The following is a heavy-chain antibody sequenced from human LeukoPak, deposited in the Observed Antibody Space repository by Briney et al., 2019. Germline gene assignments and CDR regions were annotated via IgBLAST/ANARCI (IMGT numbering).Heavy chain of an antibody. V-gene: IGHV1-2*02. CDR1: GYIFTGYY. Sequence: ASVTVSCKASGYIFTGYYMHWVRQAPGQGLEWMGWINPNSGGTKYAQKFQGRVTMTRDTSISTAYMELSRLRSDDTAGYYCARDTKNVPAAIYILDYWGQGTLVTVSS. CDR3: ARDTKNVPAAIYILDY. CDR2: INPNSGGT. D-gene: IGHD2-2*01. J-gene: IGHJ4*02.